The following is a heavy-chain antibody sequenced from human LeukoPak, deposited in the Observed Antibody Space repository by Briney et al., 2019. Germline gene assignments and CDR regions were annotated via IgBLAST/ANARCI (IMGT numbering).Heavy chain of an antibody. J-gene: IGHJ4*02. Sequence: SETLSLTCTVSGDLISSYYWSWIRQPAGKGLEWIGRIHTSGTTNYNPSLKSRVTVSIETSKNQFSLKLTSVTAADTAVYYCARASGNYPTIDYWGQGTLVTVSS. CDR3: ARASGNYPTIDY. D-gene: IGHD1-7*01. CDR1: GDLISSYY. CDR2: IHTSGTT. V-gene: IGHV4-4*07.